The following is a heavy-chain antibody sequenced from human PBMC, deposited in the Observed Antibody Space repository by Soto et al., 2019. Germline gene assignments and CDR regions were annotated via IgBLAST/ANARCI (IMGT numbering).Heavy chain of an antibody. V-gene: IGHV1-8*01. CDR2: MNPNSGNT. D-gene: IGHD4-17*01. J-gene: IGHJ6*03. CDR1: GYTFTSYD. CDR3: ARGGYSYGDYPFYYYMDV. Sequence: GASVKVSCKASGYTFTSYDINWVRQATGQGLEWMGWMNPNSGNTGYAQKFQGRVTMTRNTSISTAYMELSSLRSEDTAVYYCARGGYSYGDYPFYYYMDVWGKGTTVTVSS.